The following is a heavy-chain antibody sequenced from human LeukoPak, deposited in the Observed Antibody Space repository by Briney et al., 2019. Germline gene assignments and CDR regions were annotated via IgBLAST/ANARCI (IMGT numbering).Heavy chain of an antibody. CDR2: ISSSSSYT. CDR1: GFTFSDYY. CDR3: ASWGSHYNWNDASHY. D-gene: IGHD1-20*01. J-gene: IGHJ4*02. Sequence: GGSLRLSCAASGFTFSDYYMSWIRQAPGKGLEWVSYISSSSSYTNYADSVKGRFTISRDNAKNSLYLQMNSLRAEDTAVYYCASWGSHYNWNDASHYWGQGTLVTVSS. V-gene: IGHV3-11*06.